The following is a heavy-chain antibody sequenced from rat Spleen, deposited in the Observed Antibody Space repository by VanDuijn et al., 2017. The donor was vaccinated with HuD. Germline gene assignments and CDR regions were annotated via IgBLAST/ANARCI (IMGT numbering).Heavy chain of an antibody. CDR1: GFTFSDYD. CDR2: ISSDGRRN. CDR3: ARRHYGYTDYFDY. Sequence: EVKLVESGGGLVQPGRSLKLSCAASGFTFSDYDIAWVRQSPAKGLEWVATISSDGRRNYYRYSVKGRFTISRDNAKTSLYLQMDSLRSADTATYYCARRHYGYTDYFDYWGQGVMVTVSS. V-gene: IGHV5-7*01. D-gene: IGHD1-6*01. J-gene: IGHJ2*01.